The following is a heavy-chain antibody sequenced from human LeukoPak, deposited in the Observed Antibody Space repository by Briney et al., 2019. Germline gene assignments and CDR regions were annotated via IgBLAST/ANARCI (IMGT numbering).Heavy chain of an antibody. J-gene: IGHJ4*02. CDR1: GFTFSSYA. D-gene: IGHD6-6*01. Sequence: GGSLRLSCAASGFTFSSYAMHWVRQAPGKGLEWVAVISYDGSNKYYADSVKGRFTISRDNSKNTLYLQMNSLRAEDTAVYYCARGRDIAAQDYWGQGTLVTVSS. CDR3: ARGRDIAAQDY. CDR2: ISYDGSNK. V-gene: IGHV3-30*01.